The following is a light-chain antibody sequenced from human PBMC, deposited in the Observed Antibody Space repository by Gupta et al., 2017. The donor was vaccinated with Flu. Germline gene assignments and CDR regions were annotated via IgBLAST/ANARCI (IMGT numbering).Light chain of an antibody. Sequence: TVTLTCASSTGAVTSGYYANWVQQKPGQAPRPLIYSTNNNPASTPARFSGSLLGDKAALTLSGGQPDDEADYYCLLYYGGVNWVFGGGTKLTVL. CDR1: TGAVTSGYY. V-gene: IGLV7-43*01. J-gene: IGLJ3*02. CDR3: LLYYGGVNWV. CDR2: STN.